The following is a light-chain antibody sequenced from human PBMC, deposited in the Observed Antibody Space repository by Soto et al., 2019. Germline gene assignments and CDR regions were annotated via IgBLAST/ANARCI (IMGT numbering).Light chain of an antibody. CDR1: QSISSW. CDR3: QQYNSYSRT. V-gene: IGKV1-5*01. CDR2: DAS. Sequence: DIPMTQSPSTLSASVGDRVTITCRASQSISSWLAWYQQKPGKVPKLLIYDASSLESGVPSRFSGSGSGTEFTLTISSLQPEDFATYYCQQYNSYSRTFGQGTKVEIK. J-gene: IGKJ1*01.